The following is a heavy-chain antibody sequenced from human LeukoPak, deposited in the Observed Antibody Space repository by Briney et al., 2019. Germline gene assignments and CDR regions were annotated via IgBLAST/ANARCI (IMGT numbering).Heavy chain of an antibody. V-gene: IGHV4-39*07. CDR3: ARFRGYCSGGSCYPTKYYFDY. J-gene: IGHJ4*02. Sequence: SETLSLTCTVSGGSISSSSYYWGWIRQPPGKGLEWIGSIYYSGSTYYNPSLKSRVTISVDTSKNQFSLKLSSVTAADTAVYYCARFRGYCSGGSCYPTKYYFDYWGQGTLVTVSP. CDR2: IYYSGST. CDR1: GGSISSSSYY. D-gene: IGHD2-15*01.